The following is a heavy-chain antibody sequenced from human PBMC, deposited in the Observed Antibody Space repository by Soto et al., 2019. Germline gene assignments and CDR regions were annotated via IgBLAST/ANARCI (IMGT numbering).Heavy chain of an antibody. V-gene: IGHV3-23*01. J-gene: IGHJ4*02. CDR3: AKDPDSSGYVDY. D-gene: IGHD3-22*01. CDR2: ISGSGGST. Sequence: EVQLLESGGGLVQPGGSLRLSCAASGFTFSSYAMSLFRQAPGKGLEWVSAISGSGGSTYYADSVKGRFTISRDNSKNTLYLQMTSLRAEDTAVYYCAKDPDSSGYVDYWGQGTLVTVSS. CDR1: GFTFSSYA.